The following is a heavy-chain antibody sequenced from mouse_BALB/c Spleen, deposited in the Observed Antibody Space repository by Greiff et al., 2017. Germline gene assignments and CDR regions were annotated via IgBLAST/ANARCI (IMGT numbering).Heavy chain of an antibody. CDR3: ARHYYGSSGAMDY. D-gene: IGHD1-1*01. V-gene: IGHV5-12-1*01. J-gene: IGHJ4*01. Sequence: DVMLVESGGGLVKPGGSLKLSCAASGFAFSSYDMSWVRQTPEKRLEWVAYISSGGGSTYYPDTVKGRFTISRDNAKNTLYLQMSSLKSEDTAMYYCARHYYGSSGAMDYWGQGTSVTVSS. CDR1: GFAFSSYD. CDR2: ISSGGGST.